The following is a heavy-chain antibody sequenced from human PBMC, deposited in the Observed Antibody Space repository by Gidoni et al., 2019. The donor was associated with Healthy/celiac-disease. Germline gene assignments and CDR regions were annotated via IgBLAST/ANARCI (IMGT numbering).Heavy chain of an antibody. CDR1: GGSISSGGYS. CDR3: ASGRITMVRGGYYFDY. J-gene: IGHJ4*02. V-gene: IGHV4-30-2*01. CDR2: IYHSGST. Sequence: QLQLQESGSGLVKPSQTLSLTCAVSGGSISSGGYSWSWIRQPPGKGLEWIGYIYHSGSTYYNPSLKSRVTISVDRSKNQFSLKLSSVTAADTAVYYCASGRITMVRGGYYFDYWGQGTLVTVSS. D-gene: IGHD3-10*01.